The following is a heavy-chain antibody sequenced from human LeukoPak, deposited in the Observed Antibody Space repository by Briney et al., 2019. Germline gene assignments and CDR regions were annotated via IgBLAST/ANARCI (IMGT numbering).Heavy chain of an antibody. CDR3: ARTLLTYFYGSGSYYNDY. CDR1: GFTFSDSY. J-gene: IGHJ4*02. D-gene: IGHD3-10*01. Sequence: GGSLRLSCAASGFTFSDSYMSWIRQAPGKGLEWVGNIDSRGSTIYYAESVKGRFTISRDNAKNSLSLQMNSLRAEDTAVYSCARTLLTYFYGSGSYYNDYWGQGTLVTVSS. CDR2: IDSRGSTI. V-gene: IGHV3-11*04.